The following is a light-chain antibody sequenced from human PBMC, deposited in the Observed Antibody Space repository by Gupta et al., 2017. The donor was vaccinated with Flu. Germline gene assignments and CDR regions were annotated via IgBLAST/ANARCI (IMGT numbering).Light chain of an antibody. J-gene: IGLJ3*02. CDR2: ADR. V-gene: IGLV3-1*01. CDR1: KLGDKY. CDR3: QAWDSTTVV. Sequence: SYELTQPPSVSASPGQTASITCSGDKLGDKYASWYQQKSGQSPVLVIYADRKRPSGIPERFSGSTSGNTATLTISGTQAMDEADYYCQAWDSTTVVFGGGTKLTVL.